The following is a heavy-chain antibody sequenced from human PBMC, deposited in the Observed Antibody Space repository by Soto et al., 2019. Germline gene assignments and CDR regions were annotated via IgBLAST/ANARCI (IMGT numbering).Heavy chain of an antibody. Sequence: GESLKISCKGSVYSFTIYWIGWVRQMPGKGLEWMGIIYPGDSDTRYSPSFQGQVTISADKSISTAYLQWSSLRASDTAMYYCARNLIRSSPWADAFDIWCQGTRGTVS. CDR2: IYPGDSDT. V-gene: IGHV5-51*01. D-gene: IGHD3-16*01. CDR3: ARNLIRSSPWADAFDI. J-gene: IGHJ3*02. CDR1: VYSFTIYW.